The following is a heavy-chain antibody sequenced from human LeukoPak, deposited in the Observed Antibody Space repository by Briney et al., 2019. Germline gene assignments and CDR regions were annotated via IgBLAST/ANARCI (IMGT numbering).Heavy chain of an antibody. CDR2: IYSGGST. D-gene: IGHD3-22*01. V-gene: IGHV3-NL1*01. CDR3: ARDLDDSSGYPIYYYGMDV. J-gene: IGHJ6*02. Sequence: GGSLRLSCAASGFTFSSYGMHWVRQAPGKGLEWVSVIYSGGSTYYADSVKGRFTISRDNSKNTLYLQMNSLRAEDTAVYYCARDLDDSSGYPIYYYGMDVWGQGTTVTVSS. CDR1: GFTFSSYG.